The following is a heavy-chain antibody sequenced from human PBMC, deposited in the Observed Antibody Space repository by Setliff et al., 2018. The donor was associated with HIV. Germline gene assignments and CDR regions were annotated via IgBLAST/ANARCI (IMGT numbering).Heavy chain of an antibody. CDR2: IYYSGTI. CDR3: ARHGRWYFDL. CDR1: GGSISSYY. J-gene: IGHJ2*01. Sequence: KPSETLSLTCTVSGGSISSYYWSWIRQPPGKGLEWIGYIYYSGTINCNPSLKSRVTISLDTSKNQFSLKLSSVTAADTAVYYCARHGRWYFDLWGRGTLVTVSS. D-gene: IGHD1-26*01. V-gene: IGHV4-59*08.